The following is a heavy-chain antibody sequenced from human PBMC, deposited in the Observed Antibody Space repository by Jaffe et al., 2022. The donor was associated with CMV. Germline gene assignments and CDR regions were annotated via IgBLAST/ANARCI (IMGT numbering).Heavy chain of an antibody. Sequence: QVQLQQWGAGLLKPSETLSLTCAVYGGSFSGYYWSWIRQPPGKGLEWIGEINHSGSTNYNPSLKSRVTISVDTSKNQFSLKLSSVTAADTAVYYCARRILYPASWGFDYWGQGTLVTVSS. V-gene: IGHV4-34*01. CDR2: INHSGST. CDR1: GGSFSGYY. J-gene: IGHJ4*02. D-gene: IGHD2-8*01. CDR3: ARRILYPASWGFDY.